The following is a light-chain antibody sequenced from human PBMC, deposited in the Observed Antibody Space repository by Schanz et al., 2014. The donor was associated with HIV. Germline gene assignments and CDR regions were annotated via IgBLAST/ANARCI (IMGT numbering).Light chain of an antibody. V-gene: IGKV3-20*01. CDR1: QSVSSSY. CDR2: GAS. CDR3: QKYNSAKK. Sequence: EIVLTQSPGTLSLSPGERATLSCRASQSVSSSYLAWYQQKPGQAPRLLIYGASNRATGIPDRFSGSGSGTDFTLTISRLEPEDVATYYCQKYNSAKKFGQGTKVEIK. J-gene: IGKJ1*01.